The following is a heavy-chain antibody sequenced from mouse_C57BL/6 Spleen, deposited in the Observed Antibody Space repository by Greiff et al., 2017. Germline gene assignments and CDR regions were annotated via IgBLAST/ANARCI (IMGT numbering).Heavy chain of an antibody. CDR3: ARVRVTSPHY. CDR2: IDPEDGET. J-gene: IGHJ4*01. Sequence: VHLQQSGAELVKPGASVKLSCPASGFNLNDYYMHWVKQRPEQGLEWIGMIDPEDGETNYYPTFQGKATITADNSSNTAYLQLRSLTSEDTAGYYCARVRVTSPHYWGQGTSVTVSS. D-gene: IGHD2-2*01. CDR1: GFNLNDYY. V-gene: IGHV14-2*01.